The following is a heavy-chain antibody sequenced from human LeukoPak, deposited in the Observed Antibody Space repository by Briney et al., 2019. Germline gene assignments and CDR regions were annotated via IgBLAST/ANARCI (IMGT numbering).Heavy chain of an antibody. Sequence: GASVKFSCKASGYTFRTYAINWVRQAPGQGLEWLGYISTYNGETRYAQKLQGRVTMTTDTSTSAAYMELRSLRSDDTAIYYCARSIAMAGFDYWGQGSLVTVSS. CDR2: ISTYNGET. D-gene: IGHD6-19*01. J-gene: IGHJ4*02. CDR3: ARSIAMAGFDY. CDR1: GYTFRTYA. V-gene: IGHV1-18*01.